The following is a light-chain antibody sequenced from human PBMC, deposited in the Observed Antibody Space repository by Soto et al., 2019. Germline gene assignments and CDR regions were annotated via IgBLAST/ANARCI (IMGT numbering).Light chain of an antibody. CDR1: QSIDNND. J-gene: IGKJ1*01. V-gene: IGKV3-20*01. CDR2: CAS. Sequence: EIELTHSPGALSLSPGERAARSCSARQSIDNNDLAWYQQKPGQAPRLVIYCASTRATDIPDRFSASGSGTDFTLTISRLEPEDFAVYYCQQYSRAPLTFGQGTKVDIK. CDR3: QQYSRAPLT.